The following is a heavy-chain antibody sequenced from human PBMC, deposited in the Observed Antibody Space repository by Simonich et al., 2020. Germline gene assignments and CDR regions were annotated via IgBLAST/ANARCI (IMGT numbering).Heavy chain of an antibody. J-gene: IGHJ3*02. CDR1: GFTFSSYG. V-gene: IGHV3-30*18. D-gene: IGHD3-10*01. Sequence: QVQLVESGGGVVQPGRSLRLSCAASGFTFSSYGLHWVRQAPGKGLEWVAVKWYNGSNKYDADAGKGRFTISRDNSKNTLYLQMNSLRAEDTAMYYCAKDLYYYGTSPWNAFDIWGQGTMVTVSS. CDR3: AKDLYYYGTSPWNAFDI. CDR2: KWYNGSNK.